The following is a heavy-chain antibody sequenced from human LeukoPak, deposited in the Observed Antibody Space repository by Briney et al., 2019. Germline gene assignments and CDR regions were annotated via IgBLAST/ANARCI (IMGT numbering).Heavy chain of an antibody. Sequence: SVKVSCKASGGTFSSYAISWVRQAPGQGLEWMGGIIPIFGTANYAQKFQGRVTITADESTSTAYMELSSLRAEDTAVYYCARNLRKTNGMDVWGQGTTVTVSS. V-gene: IGHV1-69*13. J-gene: IGHJ6*02. CDR3: ARNLRKTNGMDV. CDR1: GGTFSSYA. D-gene: IGHD1-1*01. CDR2: IIPIFGTA.